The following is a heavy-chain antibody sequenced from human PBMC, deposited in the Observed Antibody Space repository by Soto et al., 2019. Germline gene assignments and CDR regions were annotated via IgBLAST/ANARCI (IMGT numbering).Heavy chain of an antibody. CDR3: ARHIAVTGTRGFDF. V-gene: IGHV4-4*02. D-gene: IGHD6-19*01. CDR1: GGSISTNW. CDR2: IYHSGRT. J-gene: IGHJ4*02. Sequence: QVQLQESGPGLMKPSGTLSLTCAVSGGSISTNWWSWVRQPPGKGLEWIGEIYHSGRTNYNPALETRATMYSDKSQNHLSLSLNSVTAADSAVYYCARHIAVTGTRGFDFWGQGTLVTVSS.